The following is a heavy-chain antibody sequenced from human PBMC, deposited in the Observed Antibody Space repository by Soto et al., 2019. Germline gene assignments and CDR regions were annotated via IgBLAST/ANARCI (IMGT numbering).Heavy chain of an antibody. CDR2: INHSGST. CDR1: GGSFSGYY. D-gene: IGHD4-4*01. J-gene: IGHJ6*02. V-gene: IGHV4-34*01. CDR3: ARALGPTVTIYYYYGMDV. Sequence: SETLSLTCAVYGGSFSGYYWSWIRQPPGKGLEWIGEINHSGSTNYNPSLKSRVTISVDTSKNKFSLKLSSVTAADTAVYYCARALGPTVTIYYYYGMDVWGQGTTVTVSS.